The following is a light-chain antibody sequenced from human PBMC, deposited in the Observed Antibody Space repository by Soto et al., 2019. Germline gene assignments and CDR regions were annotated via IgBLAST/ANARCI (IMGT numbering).Light chain of an antibody. V-gene: IGLV1-40*01. CDR3: QSYDSTLSARYV. CDR2: GNT. J-gene: IGLJ1*01. Sequence: VLTQPPSVSGAPGQRVTISCTGSSSNIGAGYDVHWYQQRPGTAPKLLIFGNTNRPSGVPDRFSGSKSGTSASLAITGLQAEDEGDYYCQSYDSTLSARYVFGTGTKVTLL. CDR1: SSNIGAGYD.